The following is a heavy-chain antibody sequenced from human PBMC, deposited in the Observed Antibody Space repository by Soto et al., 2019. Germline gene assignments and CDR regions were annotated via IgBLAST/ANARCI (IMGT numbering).Heavy chain of an antibody. D-gene: IGHD1-1*01. J-gene: IGHJ4*02. CDR2: INPSGGST. Sequence: ASVKVSCKASGYTFTSYYMHWVRQAPGQGLEWMGIINPSGGSTSYAQKFQGRVTMTRDTSTSTVYMELSSLRSEDTAVYYCARDLLFNSLERRVVDFDYWGQGTLVNVSS. CDR1: GYTFTSYY. CDR3: ARDLLFNSLERRVVDFDY. V-gene: IGHV1-46*03.